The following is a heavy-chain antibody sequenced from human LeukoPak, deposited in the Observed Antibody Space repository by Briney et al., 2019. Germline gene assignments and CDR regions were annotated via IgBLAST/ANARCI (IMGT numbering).Heavy chain of an antibody. D-gene: IGHD4-4*01. V-gene: IGHV3-21*01. CDR2: ISSSSSYI. Sequence: GGSLRLSCAASGFTFSSYSMNWVRQAPGEGLEWVSSISSSSSYIYYADSVKGRFTISRDNAKNSLYLQMNSLRAEDTAVYYCASGTTVTTDFDYWGQRTLVTVSS. CDR3: ASGTTVTTDFDY. CDR1: GFTFSSYS. J-gene: IGHJ4*02.